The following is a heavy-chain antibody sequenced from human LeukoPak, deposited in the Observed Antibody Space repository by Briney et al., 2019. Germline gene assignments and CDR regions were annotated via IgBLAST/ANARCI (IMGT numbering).Heavy chain of an antibody. J-gene: IGHJ6*02. Sequence: TSETLSLTCTVSGVSISSYYWSWLRQPPGKGLEWIGYIYYSGSTNYNPSLKSRVTISVDTSKNQFSLKLSSVTAADTAVYYCASTPETYYYDSSGSSGYYYYGMDVWGQGTTVTVSS. V-gene: IGHV4-59*01. CDR1: GVSISSYY. CDR3: ASTPETYYYDSSGSSGYYYYGMDV. D-gene: IGHD3-22*01. CDR2: IYYSGST.